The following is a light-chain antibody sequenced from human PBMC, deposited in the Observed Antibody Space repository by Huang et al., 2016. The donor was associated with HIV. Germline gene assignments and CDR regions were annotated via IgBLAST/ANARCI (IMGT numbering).Light chain of an antibody. J-gene: IGKJ2*01. Sequence: DIQMTQSPSSLSASVGDRVTITCRTSDNLANSLNWYQQKSGAAPVLLIYGASNLQTGVSSRFSGGGSGTDFTLTITNLRPEDFATYYFQQSHSIPHTFGQGTRLE. CDR3: QQSHSIPHT. V-gene: IGKV1-39*01. CDR1: DNLANS. CDR2: GAS.